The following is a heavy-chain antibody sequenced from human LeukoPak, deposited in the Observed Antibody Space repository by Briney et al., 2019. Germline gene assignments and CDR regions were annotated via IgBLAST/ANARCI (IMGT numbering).Heavy chain of an antibody. CDR1: GFTFSSYW. D-gene: IGHD6-19*01. V-gene: IGHV3-7*01. CDR3: ARALDSLYSSGWPSAGY. Sequence: GGSLRLSCTASGFTFSSYWMNWARQAPGKGLKWVANIKHDGSERYHVDSVKGRFTISRDNAKNSLYLQMNSLRAEDTAVYYCARALDSLYSSGWPSAGYWGQGTLVTVSS. CDR2: IKHDGSER. J-gene: IGHJ4*02.